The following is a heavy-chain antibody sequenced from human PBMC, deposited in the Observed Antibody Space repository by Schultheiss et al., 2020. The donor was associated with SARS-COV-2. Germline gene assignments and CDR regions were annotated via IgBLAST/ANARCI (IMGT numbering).Heavy chain of an antibody. J-gene: IGHJ4*02. CDR2: INAGNGNT. CDR3: ARGDDYGFYYFDY. D-gene: IGHD4-17*01. V-gene: IGHV1-18*01. CDR1: GYTFISYG. Sequence: GESLKISCKASGYTFISYGVTWVRQAPGQRLEWMGWINAGNGNTKYSQKFQGRVTMTTDTSTSTAYMELRSLRSDDTAVYYCARGDDYGFYYFDYWGQGALVTVSS.